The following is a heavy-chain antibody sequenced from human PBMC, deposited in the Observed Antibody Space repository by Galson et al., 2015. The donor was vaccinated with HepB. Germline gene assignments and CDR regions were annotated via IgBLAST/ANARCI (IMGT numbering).Heavy chain of an antibody. Sequence: SLRLSCAATGFTFSSLGMTWVRQAPGKGLECVAAIGVNARRKDYADSVKGRFTISRDNSRSMLYLQMNNVRAEDTAVYYCAKGTTDVDYWGQGTLVTVSS. CDR1: GFTFSSLG. V-gene: IGHV3-23*01. CDR2: IGVNARRK. CDR3: AKGTTDVDY. J-gene: IGHJ4*02. D-gene: IGHD1-1*01.